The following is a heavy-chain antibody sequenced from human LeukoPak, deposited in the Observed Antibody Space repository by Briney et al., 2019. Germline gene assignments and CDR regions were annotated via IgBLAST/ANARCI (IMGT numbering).Heavy chain of an antibody. Sequence: ASVKVSCKASGYTFTSYYMHWVRQAPGQGLEWMGIINPSGGSTSYAQKFQGRVTMTRDMSTSTVYMELSSLRSEDAAVYYCAREDIAARQVCYFDYWGQGTLVTVSS. CDR1: GYTFTSYY. V-gene: IGHV1-46*01. D-gene: IGHD6-6*01. CDR2: INPSGGST. CDR3: AREDIAARQVCYFDY. J-gene: IGHJ4*02.